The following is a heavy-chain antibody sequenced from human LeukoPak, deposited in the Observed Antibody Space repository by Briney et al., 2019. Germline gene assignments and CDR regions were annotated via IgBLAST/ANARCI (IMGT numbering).Heavy chain of an antibody. Sequence: ASAKVSCKASGYTFTNYGISWVRQAPGQGLEWMSWISANNGDTRYAQSFQGRVTMTTDTSTTTAYMELRSLTSDDTAVYYCARVPPSAHQVFSSDYWGQGTQVTVSS. CDR3: ARVPPSAHQVFSSDY. J-gene: IGHJ4*02. CDR2: ISANNGDT. V-gene: IGHV1-18*04. D-gene: IGHD1-14*01. CDR1: GYTFTNYG.